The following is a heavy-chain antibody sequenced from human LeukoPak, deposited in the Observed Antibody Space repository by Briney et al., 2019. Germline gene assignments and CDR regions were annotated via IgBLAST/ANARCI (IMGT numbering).Heavy chain of an antibody. CDR2: IYYSGST. Sequence: SETLSLTCTVSGASFSSSTYFWGWIRQPPGKGLEWIGSIYYSGSTYYNPSLKSRVTMSVDTSKNQFSLKLSSVTAADTAVYYCARHAGGIAAAGTRPFDYWGQGTLVTVSS. CDR1: GASFSSSTYF. D-gene: IGHD6-13*01. J-gene: IGHJ4*02. V-gene: IGHV4-39*01. CDR3: ARHAGGIAAAGTRPFDY.